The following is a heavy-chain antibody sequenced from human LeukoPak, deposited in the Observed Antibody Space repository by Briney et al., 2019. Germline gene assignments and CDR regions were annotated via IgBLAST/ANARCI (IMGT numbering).Heavy chain of an antibody. CDR1: GFTFSSYS. Sequence: AGGSLRLSCAASGFTFSSYSMSWVRQAPGKGLEWVSSISSSSSYIYYADSVKGRFTISRDNAKNSLYLQMNSLRAEDTAVYYCARGAVILSQYFDYWGQGTLVTVSS. V-gene: IGHV3-21*01. D-gene: IGHD4-11*01. CDR3: ARGAVILSQYFDY. J-gene: IGHJ4*02. CDR2: ISSSSSYI.